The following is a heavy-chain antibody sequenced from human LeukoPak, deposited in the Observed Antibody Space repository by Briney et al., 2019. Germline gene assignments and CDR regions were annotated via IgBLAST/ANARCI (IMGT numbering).Heavy chain of an antibody. J-gene: IGHJ4*02. V-gene: IGHV4-38-2*02. CDR1: GYSISSGYY. Sequence: PSETLSLTCTVSGYSISSGYYWGWIRQPPGKGLEWIGSIYHSGSTYYNPSLKSRVTISVDTSKNQFSLKLSSVTAADTAVYYCAGDLGSNYYFDYWGQGTLVTVSS. CDR2: IYHSGST. CDR3: AGDLGSNYYFDY. D-gene: IGHD4-11*01.